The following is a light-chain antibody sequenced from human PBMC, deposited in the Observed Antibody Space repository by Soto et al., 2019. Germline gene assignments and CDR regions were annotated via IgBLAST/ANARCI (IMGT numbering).Light chain of an antibody. CDR3: QQYNNWPRIT. CDR2: GAS. V-gene: IGKV3-15*01. Sequence: EIVLTQSPGTLSLSPGERATLSCWASPSVSNRYLAWYQQKPGQAPRLLLSGASTRATGIPARFSGSGSGTEFTLTISSLQSEDFAVYYCQQYNNWPRITFGQGTRLEIK. CDR1: PSVSNRY. J-gene: IGKJ5*01.